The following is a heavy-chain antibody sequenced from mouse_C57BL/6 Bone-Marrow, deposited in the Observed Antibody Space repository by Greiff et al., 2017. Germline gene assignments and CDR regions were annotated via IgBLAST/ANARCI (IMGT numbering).Heavy chain of an antibody. CDR1: GFTFSDYG. CDR3: ARNTVVATDWYFAV. J-gene: IGHJ1*03. V-gene: IGHV5-15*04. CDR2: ISNLAYSV. D-gene: IGHD1-1*01. Sequence: EVKLVESGGGLVQPGGSLKLSCAASGFTFSDYGMAWVRQAPRKGPEWVAFISNLAYSVYYADTVTGRFTISRENDKNTLYLVMSRLRAEDTAMYYCARNTVVATDWYFAVWGTGTTVTVSS.